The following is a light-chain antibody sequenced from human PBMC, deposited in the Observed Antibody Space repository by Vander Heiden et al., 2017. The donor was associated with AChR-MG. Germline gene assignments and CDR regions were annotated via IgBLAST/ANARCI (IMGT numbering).Light chain of an antibody. J-gene: IGLJ2*01. CDR1: SSHVGGYHY. CDR3: SSYTSSSVV. Sequence: QSALTQPASVSGSPGQSITISCTGTSSHVGGYHYFSWYQQNPGKAPKLMIYDVSKRPSGVSNRFSGSKSGNTASLTISGLQAEDEADYYCSSYTSSSVVFGGGTKLTVL. V-gene: IGLV2-14*01. CDR2: DVS.